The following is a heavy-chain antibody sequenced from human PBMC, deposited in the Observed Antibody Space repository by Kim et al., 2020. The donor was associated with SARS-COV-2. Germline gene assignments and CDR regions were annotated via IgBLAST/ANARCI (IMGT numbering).Heavy chain of an antibody. D-gene: IGHD1-26*01. CDR3: ARVTWGLGIDY. Sequence: TYYADSVRGRFSISRDNSKNTLYLQMNSLRAEDTAVYYCARVTWGLGIDYWGQGTLVTVSS. J-gene: IGHJ4*02. CDR2: T. V-gene: IGHV3-66*01.